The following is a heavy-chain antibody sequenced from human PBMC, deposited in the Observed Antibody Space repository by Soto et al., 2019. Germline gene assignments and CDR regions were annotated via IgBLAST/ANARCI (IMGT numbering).Heavy chain of an antibody. CDR1: GYTFTSYD. CDR2: MNPNSGNT. J-gene: IGHJ5*02. Sequence: ASVTVSCKASGYTFTSYDINWVRQATGQGLEWMGWMNPNSGNTGYAQKFQGRVTMTRNTSISTAYMELSSLRSEDTAVYYCARTGVLRYFDWSLGWFDPWGQGTLVTVSS. V-gene: IGHV1-8*01. D-gene: IGHD3-9*01. CDR3: ARTGVLRYFDWSLGWFDP.